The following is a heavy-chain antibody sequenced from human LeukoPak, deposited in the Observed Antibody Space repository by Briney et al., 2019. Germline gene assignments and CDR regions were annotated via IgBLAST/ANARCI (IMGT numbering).Heavy chain of an antibody. D-gene: IGHD4-17*01. J-gene: IGHJ3*02. CDR1: GGSISSGDYY. CDR3: ARVYGDYKNAFDI. V-gene: IGHV4-30-4*01. Sequence: SETLSLTCTVSGGSISSGDYYWSWIRQPPGKGLEWIGYIYYSGGTYYNPSLKSRVTISVDTSKNQFSLKLSSVTAADTAVYYCARVYGDYKNAFDIWGQGTMVTVSS. CDR2: IYYSGGT.